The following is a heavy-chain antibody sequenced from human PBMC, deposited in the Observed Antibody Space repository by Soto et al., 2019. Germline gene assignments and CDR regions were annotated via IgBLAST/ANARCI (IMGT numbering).Heavy chain of an antibody. J-gene: IGHJ4*02. D-gene: IGHD2-15*01. CDR3: ARGPTYCSGANCYYYFDY. Sequence: QVQLVGSGGGVVQPGRSLRLSCAASGFTFSTYGMHWVRQAPGKGLEWVAVIWYDGSDKYYADSVKGRFTISRDNSKNRLYLQMKSLRAADTAVYYCARGPTYCSGANCYYYFDYWGQGTLVAVSS. CDR1: GFTFSTYG. V-gene: IGHV3-33*01. CDR2: IWYDGSDK.